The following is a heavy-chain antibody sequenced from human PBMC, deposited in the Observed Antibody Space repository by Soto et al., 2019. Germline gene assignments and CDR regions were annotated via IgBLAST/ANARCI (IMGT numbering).Heavy chain of an antibody. D-gene: IGHD3-9*01. CDR2: ISGSGGST. CDR1: GFTFSSYA. J-gene: IGHJ6*02. Sequence: PGGSLRLSCAASGFTFSSYAMSWVRQAPGKGLEWVSAISGSGGSTYYADSVKGRFTISRDNSKNTLYLQMNSLRAEDTAVYYCAKDLVRYFDWLPAPDYYGMDVWGQGTTVTVSS. V-gene: IGHV3-23*01. CDR3: AKDLVRYFDWLPAPDYYGMDV.